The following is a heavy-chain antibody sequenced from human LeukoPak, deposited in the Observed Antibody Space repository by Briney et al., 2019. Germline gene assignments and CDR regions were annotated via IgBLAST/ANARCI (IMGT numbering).Heavy chain of an antibody. D-gene: IGHD3-22*01. V-gene: IGHV1-2*04. Sequence: ASVKVSCKASGYTFTGYYMHWVRQAPGQGLEWMGWINPNSGGTNYAQKFQGWVTMTRDTSISTAYMELSRLRSDDTAVYYCARSYYYDSSGYSYWFDPWGQGTLVTVSS. CDR3: ARSYYYDSSGYSYWFDP. J-gene: IGHJ5*02. CDR2: INPNSGGT. CDR1: GYTFTGYY.